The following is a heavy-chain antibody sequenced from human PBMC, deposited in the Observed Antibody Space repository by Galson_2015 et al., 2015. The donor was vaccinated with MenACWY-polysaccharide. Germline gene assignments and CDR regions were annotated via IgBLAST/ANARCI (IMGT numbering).Heavy chain of an antibody. J-gene: IGHJ4*02. D-gene: IGHD2-15*01. CDR2: ISAYNGNT. CDR3: ARVRQYCSGDSCFDY. V-gene: IGHV1-18*01. CDR1: GYTFTSYG. Sequence: SVKVSCKASGYTFTSYGISWVRQAPGQGLEWMGWISAYNGNTDYAQKLQGRVTMTTDTSTSTAYMELRSLRSDDTAVYYCARVRQYCSGDSCFDYWGQGTLVTVSS.